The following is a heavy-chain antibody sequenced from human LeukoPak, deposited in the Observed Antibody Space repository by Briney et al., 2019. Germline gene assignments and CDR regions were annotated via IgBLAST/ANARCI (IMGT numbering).Heavy chain of an antibody. J-gene: IGHJ4*02. V-gene: IGHV4-34*01. CDR3: SSGGLGNRLGY. CDR2: ISPSGSI. Sequence: SETLSLTCAVYGGSFSNYFWTWIRQSPGKGLEWVGEISPSGSINYKPSLKSRVIMSVDTSTNRFSLTLNSVTAADSAVYYCSSGGLGNRLGYWGQGTLVTVSS. D-gene: IGHD3/OR15-3a*01. CDR1: GGSFSNYF.